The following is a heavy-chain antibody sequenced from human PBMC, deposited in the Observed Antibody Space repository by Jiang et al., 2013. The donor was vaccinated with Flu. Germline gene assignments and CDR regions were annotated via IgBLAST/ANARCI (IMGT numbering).Heavy chain of an antibody. V-gene: IGHV5-10-1*03. Sequence: VQLVESGAEVKKPGESLRLSCKTSGFNFTDSWISWVRQVPGKGLEWMGRIDPEDSYINYSPSFRGRITISADTSTNTAYVQWRSLRPSDSALYYCGRYSVGRKADYWGQG. CDR3: GRYSVGRKADY. CDR2: IDPEDSYI. J-gene: IGHJ4*02. CDR1: GFNFTDSW. D-gene: IGHD1-26*01.